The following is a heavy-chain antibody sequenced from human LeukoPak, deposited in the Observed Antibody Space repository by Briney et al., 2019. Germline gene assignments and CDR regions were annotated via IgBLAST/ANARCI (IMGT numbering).Heavy chain of an antibody. V-gene: IGHV4-34*01. J-gene: IGHJ4*02. D-gene: IGHD7-27*01. Sequence: RPSETLSLTCAVYGGSFSGYYWSWIRQPPGKGLEWIGEINHSGSTNDNPSLKSRVTISVDTSKNQCSLKLSSVTAADTAVYYCASLGTGDRVYWGQGTLVTVSS. CDR3: ASLGTGDRVY. CDR1: GGSFSGYY. CDR2: INHSGST.